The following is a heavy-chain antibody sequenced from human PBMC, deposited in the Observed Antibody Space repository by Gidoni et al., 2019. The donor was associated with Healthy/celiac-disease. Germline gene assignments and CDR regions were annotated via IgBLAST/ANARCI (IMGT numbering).Heavy chain of an antibody. CDR1: VGSFSGYY. Sequence: QVQLQQWGAGLLKPSATLSLTCAVYVGSFSGYYWSWIRQPPGKGLEWIGEINHSGSTNYNPSLKSRVTISVDTSKNQFSLKLSSVTAADTAVYYCASRSYYDFWSGYYSWGQGTLVTVSS. V-gene: IGHV4-34*01. CDR3: ASRSYYDFWSGYYS. CDR2: INHSGST. J-gene: IGHJ4*02. D-gene: IGHD3-3*01.